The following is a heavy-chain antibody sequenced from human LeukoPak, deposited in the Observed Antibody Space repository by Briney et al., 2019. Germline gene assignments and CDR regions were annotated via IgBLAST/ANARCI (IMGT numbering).Heavy chain of an antibody. Sequence: SQTLSLTCAVSGGSISSGGYSWSWIRQPPEKGLEWIGYIYHSGSTYYNPSLKSRVTMSVDTSKNQFSLKLSSVTAADTAVYYCARERGILRGDAFDIWGQGTMVTVSS. CDR2: IYHSGST. CDR1: GGSISSGGYS. V-gene: IGHV4-30-2*01. D-gene: IGHD1-26*01. CDR3: ARERGILRGDAFDI. J-gene: IGHJ3*02.